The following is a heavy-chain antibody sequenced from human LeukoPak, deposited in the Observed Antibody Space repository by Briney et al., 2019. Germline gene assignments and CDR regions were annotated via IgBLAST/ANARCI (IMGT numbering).Heavy chain of an antibody. CDR1: GGSISSYY. V-gene: IGHV4-34*01. CDR3: ARGRSSYCSSTSCYPYYYYGMDV. Sequence: SETLSLTCTVSGGSISSYYWSRIRQPPGKGLEWIGEINHSGSTNYNPSLKSRVTISVDTSKNQFSLKLSSVTAADTAVYYCARGRSSYCSSTSCYPYYYYGMDVWGQGTTVTVSS. CDR2: INHSGST. D-gene: IGHD2-2*01. J-gene: IGHJ6*02.